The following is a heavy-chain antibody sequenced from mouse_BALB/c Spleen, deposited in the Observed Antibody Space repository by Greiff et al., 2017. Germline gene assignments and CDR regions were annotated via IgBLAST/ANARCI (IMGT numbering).Heavy chain of an antibody. Sequence: VQLQQSGAELVRPGASVTLSCKASGYTFTDYEMHWVKQTPVHGLEWIGAIDPETGGTAYNQKFKGKATLTADKPSSTAYMELRSLTSEDSAVYYCTRDGNYLFAYWGQGTLVTVSA. J-gene: IGHJ3*01. D-gene: IGHD2-1*01. V-gene: IGHV1-15*01. CDR2: IDPETGGT. CDR3: TRDGNYLFAY. CDR1: GYTFTDYE.